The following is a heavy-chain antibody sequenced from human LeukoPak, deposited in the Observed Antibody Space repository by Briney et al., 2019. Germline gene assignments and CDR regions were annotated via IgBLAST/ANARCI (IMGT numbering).Heavy chain of an antibody. CDR2: ISGVGDAT. J-gene: IGHJ4*02. D-gene: IGHD6-19*01. V-gene: IGHV3-23*01. Sequence: GGSRELSGQASGFRFSSFALTWVGQAPGKGLEWVALISGVGDATHYADSVKGRFIISRDDSKSTLFLQMNGLRADDSAIYYCAKESKWLPSYWGQGTRVTVSS. CDR1: GFRFSSFA. CDR3: AKESKWLPSY.